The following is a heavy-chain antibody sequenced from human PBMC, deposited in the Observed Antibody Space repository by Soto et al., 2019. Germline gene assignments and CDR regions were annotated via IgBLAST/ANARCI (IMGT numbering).Heavy chain of an antibody. CDR2: IYYSGST. V-gene: IGHV4-39*01. CDR1: GGSISSSSYY. J-gene: IGHJ4*02. D-gene: IGHD2-15*01. Sequence: QLQLQESGPGLVKPSETLSLTCTVSGGSISSSSYYWGWIRQPPGKGLEWIGSIYYSGSTYYNPSLKSRVAIAVNXSKNQFSLKLSSVTAADTAVYYCARHTPAISISDHWGQGTLVTVSS. CDR3: ARHTPAISISDH.